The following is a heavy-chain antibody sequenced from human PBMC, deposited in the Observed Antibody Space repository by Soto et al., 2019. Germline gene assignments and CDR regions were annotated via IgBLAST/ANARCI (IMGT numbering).Heavy chain of an antibody. V-gene: IGHV3-30*03. CDR2: ILHDGSAE. Sequence: GGSLRLSCAASGFIFTSYGMHWVRQAPGKGLEWMALILHDGSAEYYADSVKGQFTISRDNSKNTLYLQMNSLAAEDTAVYYCARSRDGYSFYFYYGMDGWGQGTTVTVSS. J-gene: IGHJ6*02. CDR1: GFIFTSYG. CDR3: ARSRDGYSFYFYYGMDG. D-gene: IGHD4-4*01.